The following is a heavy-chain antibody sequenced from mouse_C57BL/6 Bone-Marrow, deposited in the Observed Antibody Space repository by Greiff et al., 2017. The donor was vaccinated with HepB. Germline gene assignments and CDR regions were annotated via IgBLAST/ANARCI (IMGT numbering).Heavy chain of an antibody. CDR2: INPSSGYT. D-gene: IGHD1-1*01. CDR1: GYTFTSYT. V-gene: IGHV1-4*01. J-gene: IGHJ2*01. CDR3: ARLNYGSSYFDY. Sequence: VQLQQSGAELARPGASVKMSCKASGYTFTSYTMHWVKQRPGQGLEWIGYINPSSGYTKYNQKFKDKATLTADKSSSTAYMQLSSLTSEDSAVYYCARLNYGSSYFDYWGQGTTLTVSS.